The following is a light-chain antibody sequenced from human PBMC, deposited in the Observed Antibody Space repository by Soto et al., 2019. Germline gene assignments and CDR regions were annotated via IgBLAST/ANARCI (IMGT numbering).Light chain of an antibody. CDR3: SSYSSTSTPWV. V-gene: IGLV2-14*01. Sequence: QSALTQPASVSGSPGQSITIFCTGTSSDVGAYKFVYWYRHHPGRAPQVMIYEVTNRPSGVSSRFSGSKSGNTASLTISGLQPEDEGDYYCSSYSSTSTPWVFGGGTKVTVL. CDR1: SSDVGAYKF. CDR2: EVT. J-gene: IGLJ3*02.